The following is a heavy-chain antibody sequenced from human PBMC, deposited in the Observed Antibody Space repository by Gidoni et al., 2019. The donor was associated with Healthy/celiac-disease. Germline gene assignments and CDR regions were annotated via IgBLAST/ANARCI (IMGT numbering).Heavy chain of an antibody. J-gene: IGHJ6*03. V-gene: IGHV3-9*01. CDR2: ISWNSGSI. CDR3: AKDMARPYYYYYMDV. Sequence: EVQLVESGGGLVQPGRSLRLSCAASGFPFDDYAMHWVRQAPGKGLEWGSGISWNSGSIGYADSVKGRFTISRDNAKNSLYLQMNSLRAEDTALYYCAKDMARPYYYYYMDVWGKGTTVTVSS. CDR1: GFPFDDYA. D-gene: IGHD6-6*01.